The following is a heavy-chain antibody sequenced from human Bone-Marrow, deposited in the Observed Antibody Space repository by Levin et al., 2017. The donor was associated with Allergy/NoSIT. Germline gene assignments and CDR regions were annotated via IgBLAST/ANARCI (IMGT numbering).Heavy chain of an antibody. Sequence: PGGSLRLSCAASGFTFDDYAMHWVRQAPGKGLEWVSGISWNSGSIGYADSVKGRFTIYRDNAKNSLYLQMNRLRAEDTALYYCAKGMGSQQWLAYFDYWGQGTLVTVSS. CDR1: GFTFDDYA. CDR3: AKGMGSQQWLAYFDY. CDR2: ISWNSGSI. J-gene: IGHJ4*02. D-gene: IGHD6-19*01. V-gene: IGHV3-9*01.